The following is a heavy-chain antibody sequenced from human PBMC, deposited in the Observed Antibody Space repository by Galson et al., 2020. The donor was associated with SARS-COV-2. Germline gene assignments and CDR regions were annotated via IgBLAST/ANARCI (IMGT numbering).Heavy chain of an antibody. Sequence: SETLSLTCTVSGGSISSYYWSWIRQPPGKGLEWIGYIYYSGSTNYNPSLKSRVTISVDTSKNQFSLKLSSVTAADTAVYYCARGGTYSSSPTSPIDYWGQGTLVTVSS. CDR3: ARGGTYSSSPTSPIDY. CDR1: GGSISSYY. J-gene: IGHJ4*02. CDR2: IYYSGST. D-gene: IGHD6-13*01. V-gene: IGHV4-59*13.